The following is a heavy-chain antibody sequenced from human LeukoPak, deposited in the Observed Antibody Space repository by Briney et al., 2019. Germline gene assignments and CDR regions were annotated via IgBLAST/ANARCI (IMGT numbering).Heavy chain of an antibody. CDR3: AKSANYYDGTGYAKMGWFDL. D-gene: IGHD3-22*01. J-gene: IGHJ5*02. CDR1: GLTFGAYA. Sequence: GGSLRLSCAASGLTFGAYAMSWVRQAPGKGLEWVSVITGGGHSTYYTDSVKGRFTISRDNYKNTVYLQMNSLRAGDTAVYFCAKSANYYDGTGYAKMGWFDLWGQGTLVTVSS. V-gene: IGHV3-23*01. CDR2: ITGGGHST.